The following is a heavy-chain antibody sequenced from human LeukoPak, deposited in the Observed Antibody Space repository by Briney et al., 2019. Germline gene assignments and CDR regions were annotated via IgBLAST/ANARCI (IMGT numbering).Heavy chain of an antibody. Sequence: SVKVSCKASGGTFSSYAISWVRQAPGQGLEWMGRIIPIFGTANYAQKFQGRVTITTDESTSAAYMELSSLRSEDTAVYYCAREVYCSSTSCYTGYFQHWGQGTLVTVSS. CDR3: AREVYCSSTSCYTGYFQH. J-gene: IGHJ1*01. D-gene: IGHD2-2*02. CDR2: IIPIFGTA. CDR1: GGTFSSYA. V-gene: IGHV1-69*05.